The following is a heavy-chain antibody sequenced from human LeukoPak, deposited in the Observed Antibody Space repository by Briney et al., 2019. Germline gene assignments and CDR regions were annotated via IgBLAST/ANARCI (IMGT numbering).Heavy chain of an antibody. CDR2: ISAYNGNT. V-gene: IGHV1-18*01. D-gene: IGHD3-3*01. CDR1: GYTFTSYG. CDR3: ARDTNYDFWSGYYPPYYFGY. J-gene: IGHJ4*02. Sequence: ASVKVSCKASGYTFTSYGISWVRQAPGQGLEWMGWISAYNGNTNYAQKLQGRVTMTTDTSTSTAYMELRSLRYDDTAVYYCARDTNYDFWSGYYPPYYFGYWGQGTLVTVSS.